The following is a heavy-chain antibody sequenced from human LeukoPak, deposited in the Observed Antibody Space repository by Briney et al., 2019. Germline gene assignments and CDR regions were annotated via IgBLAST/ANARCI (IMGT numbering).Heavy chain of an antibody. CDR2: ISGSGGST. D-gene: IGHD6-19*01. Sequence: GGTLRLSCAASGFTFSSYGMSWVRQAPGKGLEWVSAISGSGGSTYYADSVKGRFTISRDNSKNTLYLQMNSLRAEDTAVYYCAKESRIAVAALDAFDIWGQGTMVTVSS. CDR3: AKESRIAVAALDAFDI. J-gene: IGHJ3*02. CDR1: GFTFSSYG. V-gene: IGHV3-23*01.